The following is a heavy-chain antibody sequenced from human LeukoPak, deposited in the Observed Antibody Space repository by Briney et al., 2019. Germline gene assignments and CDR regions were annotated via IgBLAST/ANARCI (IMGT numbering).Heavy chain of an antibody. Sequence: ASVKVSCKASGYTFTSYAMNWVRQAPGQRLEWMGWINAGNGNTKYSQKFQGRVTITRDTSASTAYMELSSLRSEDTAVYYCARGTTVTTWEYYYGMDVWGQGTTVTVSS. CDR3: ARGTTVTTWEYYYGMDV. J-gene: IGHJ6*02. CDR1: GYTFTSYA. D-gene: IGHD4-17*01. CDR2: INAGNGNT. V-gene: IGHV1-3*01.